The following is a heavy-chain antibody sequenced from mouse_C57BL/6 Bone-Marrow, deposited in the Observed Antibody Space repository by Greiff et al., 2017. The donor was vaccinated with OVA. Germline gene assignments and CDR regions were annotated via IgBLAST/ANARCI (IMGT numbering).Heavy chain of an antibody. Sequence: VKLMESGAELARPGASVKLSCTASGYTFTSYGISWVKQRTGQGLEWIGEIYPRSGNTYYNEKFKGKATLTADKSSSTAYMELRSLTSEDSAVYFCARYYFDYWGQGTTLTVSS. CDR3: ARYYFDY. CDR2: IYPRSGNT. J-gene: IGHJ2*01. V-gene: IGHV1-81*01. CDR1: GYTFTSYG.